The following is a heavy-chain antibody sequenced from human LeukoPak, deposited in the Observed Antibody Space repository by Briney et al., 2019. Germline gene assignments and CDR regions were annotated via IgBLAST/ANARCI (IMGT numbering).Heavy chain of an antibody. Sequence: GGSLRLSCAASGFTFSSYGMNWVRQAPGKGLEWVSSITSSSSYIYYADSVKGRFTISRDNAKNSLYLQMNSLRAEDAALYYCARGGIGEPGALGKRGQGTLVTVSA. CDR2: ITSSSSYI. CDR3: ARGGIGEPGALGK. J-gene: IGHJ4*02. V-gene: IGHV3-21*04. CDR1: GFTFSSYG. D-gene: IGHD6-13*01.